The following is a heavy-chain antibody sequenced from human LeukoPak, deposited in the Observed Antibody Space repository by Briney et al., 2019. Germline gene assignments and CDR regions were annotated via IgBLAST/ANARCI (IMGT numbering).Heavy chain of an antibody. CDR1: GDSFNLYY. V-gene: IGHV4-59*01. Sequence: ASETLSLICTVSGDSFNLYYWSWIRQPPGGGLEWIGYIHHSVSTKYNPSLQSRVTISVDTSKHHFSLDVRSVTAADTAVYFCARGRRIDWFFDVWGRGALVTGSS. CDR2: IHHSVST. J-gene: IGHJ2*01. D-gene: IGHD2-15*01. CDR3: ARGRRIDWFFDV.